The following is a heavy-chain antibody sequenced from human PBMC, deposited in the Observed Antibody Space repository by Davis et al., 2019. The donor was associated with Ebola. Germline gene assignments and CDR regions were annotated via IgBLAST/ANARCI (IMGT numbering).Heavy chain of an antibody. V-gene: IGHV4-34*01. CDR3: AREDASSTSADY. CDR1: GGSFSGYY. J-gene: IGHJ4*02. Sequence: GSLRLSCAVYGGSFSGYYWSWIRQPPGKGLEWIGEINHSGSTNYNPSLKSRVTISVDTSKNQFSLKLSSVTAADTAVYYCAREDASSTSADYWGQGILVTVSS. D-gene: IGHD2-15*01. CDR2: INHSGST.